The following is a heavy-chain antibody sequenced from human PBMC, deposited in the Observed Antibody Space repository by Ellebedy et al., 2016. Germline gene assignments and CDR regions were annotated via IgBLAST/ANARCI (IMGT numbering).Heavy chain of an antibody. V-gene: IGHV2-70*11. CDR3: ARISMHYDSRATSGLDY. CDR1: GFSLSSSGMC. CDR2: IDWDDDK. J-gene: IGHJ4*02. Sequence: SGPTLVKPTQTLTLTCTFSGFSLSSSGMCVSWIRQPPGKALEWLARIDWDDDKYYSTSLKTRLTISKDTSKNQVVLTMTNMDPVDTATYYCARISMHYDSRATSGLDYWGQGTLVTVSS. D-gene: IGHD3-22*01.